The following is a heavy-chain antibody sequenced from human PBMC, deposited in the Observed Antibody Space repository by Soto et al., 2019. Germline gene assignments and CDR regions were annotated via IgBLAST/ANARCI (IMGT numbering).Heavy chain of an antibody. CDR1: GYTFTSYG. D-gene: IGHD3-3*01. V-gene: IGHV1-18*01. CDR3: ARDIIGITIFGVVIPTLDY. Sequence: ASLKVSCKASGYTFTSYGISWVRQAPGQGLEWMGWISAYNGNTNYAQKLQGRVTMTTDTSTSTAYMELRSLRSDDTAVYYCARDIIGITIFGVVIPTLDYWGQGTLVTVSS. CDR2: ISAYNGNT. J-gene: IGHJ4*02.